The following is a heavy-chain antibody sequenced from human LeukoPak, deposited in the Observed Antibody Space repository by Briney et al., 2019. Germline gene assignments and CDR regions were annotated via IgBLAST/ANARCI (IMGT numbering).Heavy chain of an antibody. J-gene: IGHJ4*02. D-gene: IGHD1-26*01. CDR1: GFTFSSHG. CDR2: ISYDGSNK. V-gene: IGHV3-30*19. Sequence: PGGSLRLSCAAPGFTFSSHGMHWVRQAPGKGLEWVAVISYDGSNKYYADSVKGRFTISRDNSKNTLYLQMNSLRAEDTAVYYCASGITGELRGAFDYWGQGTLVTVSS. CDR3: ASGITGELRGAFDY.